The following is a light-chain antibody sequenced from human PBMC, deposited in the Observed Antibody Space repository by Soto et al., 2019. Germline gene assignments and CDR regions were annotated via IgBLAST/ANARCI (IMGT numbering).Light chain of an antibody. J-gene: IGKJ4*01. CDR3: EQLNSYPLV. V-gene: IGKV1-39*01. Sequence: DIHMTQSPSSLSASIGDRVTITSRASQSISRYLNCVLKKPEVAPNSLIYAASSVQSGVSSRFSGSGSGRDFTLTICTVQPKKFATYNCEQLNSYPLVFGGGTKVDIK. CDR1: QSISRY. CDR2: AAS.